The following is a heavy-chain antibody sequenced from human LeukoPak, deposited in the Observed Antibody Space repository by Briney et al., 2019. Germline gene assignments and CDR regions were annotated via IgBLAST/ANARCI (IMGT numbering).Heavy chain of an antibody. V-gene: IGHV3-7*05. D-gene: IGHD6-6*01. Sequence: PGGSLRLSCATSGFTFTNYWMSWVRRAPGKGLQWVANIKQDGSQKYYVDSVKGRFTISRDNARNSLYLQMDSLRAEDTAVYYCAKVIAARPAWGQGTLVTVSS. CDR3: AKVIAARPA. CDR2: IKQDGSQK. J-gene: IGHJ5*02. CDR1: GFTFTNYW.